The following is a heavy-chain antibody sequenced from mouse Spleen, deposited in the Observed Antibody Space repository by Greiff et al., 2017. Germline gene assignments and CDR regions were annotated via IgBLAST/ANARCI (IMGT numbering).Heavy chain of an antibody. CDR1: GFSLTSYG. CDR3: ASPLLRYAMDY. CDR2: IWSGGST. Sequence: VQRVESGPGLVQPSQSLSITCTVSGFSLTSYGVHWVRQSPGKGLEWLGVIWSGGSTDYNAAFISRLSISKDNSKSQVFFKMNSLQADDTAIYYCASPLLRYAMDYWGQGTSVTVSS. J-gene: IGHJ4*01. V-gene: IGHV2-2*01. D-gene: IGHD1-2*01.